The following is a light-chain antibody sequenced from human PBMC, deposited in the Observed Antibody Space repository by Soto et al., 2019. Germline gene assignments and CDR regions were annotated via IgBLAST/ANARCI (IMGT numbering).Light chain of an antibody. CDR3: QQLNSYPQT. CDR2: DAS. CDR1: QSVSSY. J-gene: IGKJ1*01. V-gene: IGKV3-11*01. Sequence: VLTQSPGTLSLSPGERATLSCRASQSVSSYLAWYQQKPGQAPRLLIYDASNRATGIPARFSGSGSGTDFTLTISSLQPEDFATYYCQQLNSYPQTFGQGTKVDIK.